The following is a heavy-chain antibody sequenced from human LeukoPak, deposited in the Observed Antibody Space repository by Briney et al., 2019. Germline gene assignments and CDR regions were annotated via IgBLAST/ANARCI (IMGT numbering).Heavy chain of an antibody. V-gene: IGHV3-66*01. CDR2: IYSGDST. D-gene: IGHD1-26*01. Sequence: GGSLRLSCAASGFTVSRNYMSWVRQAPGKGLEWVSVIYSGDSTYYADSVKGRFTISRDNSKNTLYLQMNSLRAEDTAVYYCARTSGSYSYYFDYWGQGTLVTVSS. CDR1: GFTVSRNY. CDR3: ARTSGSYSYYFDY. J-gene: IGHJ4*02.